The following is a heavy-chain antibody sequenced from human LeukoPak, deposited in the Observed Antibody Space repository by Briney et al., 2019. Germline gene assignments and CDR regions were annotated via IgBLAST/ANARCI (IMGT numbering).Heavy chain of an antibody. D-gene: IGHD5-24*01. CDR2: VIRDGSFT. CDR3: VRDGDDFNFDY. J-gene: IGHJ4*02. CDR1: GFTFSSYA. V-gene: IGHV3-74*01. Sequence: RSLTLSCAACGFTFSSYAMSWVRQAPGKGLEWVSRVIRDGSFTNYADSVKGRFTISRDNAKNTLYLQMSSPRAEDTAVYFCVRDGDDFNFDYWGQGSLVTVSS.